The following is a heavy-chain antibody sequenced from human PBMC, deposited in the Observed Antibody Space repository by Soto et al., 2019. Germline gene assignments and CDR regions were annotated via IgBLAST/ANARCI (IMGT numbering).Heavy chain of an antibody. CDR1: GFTFSGYA. Sequence: EVQLLESGGGLVQPGESLSLSCVGSGFTFSGYAMSWVRRAPGKGLEWVSGISGSGDRTYYADSVKGRFYISRDNSKNTLNLHMNSVRGEDTALYYRARYGDPIWGQGTLVTVSS. D-gene: IGHD3-9*01. V-gene: IGHV3-23*01. J-gene: IGHJ4*02. CDR3: ARYGDPI. CDR2: ISGSGDRT.